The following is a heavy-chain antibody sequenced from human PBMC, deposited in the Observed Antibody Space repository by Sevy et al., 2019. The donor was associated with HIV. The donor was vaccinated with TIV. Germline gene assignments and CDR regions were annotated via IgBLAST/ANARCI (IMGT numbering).Heavy chain of an antibody. V-gene: IGHV3-15*01. Sequence: GGSLRLSCAASGLSFSNAWMAWVRQAPGKGLEWVGRIRSETGGGTTDFAAFAKGKFTISRDDPKNRRYLQMNSLKTEDTAVYYCAIDHRRDGMIVVPFEKWGLGTLVTVSS. CDR2: IRSETGGGTT. D-gene: IGHD3-22*01. J-gene: IGHJ4*02. CDR1: GLSFSNAW. CDR3: AIDHRRDGMIVVPFEK.